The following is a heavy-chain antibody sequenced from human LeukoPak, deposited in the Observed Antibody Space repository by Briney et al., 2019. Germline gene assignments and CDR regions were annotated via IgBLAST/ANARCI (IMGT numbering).Heavy chain of an antibody. Sequence: SVKLSFKAAGATFSIYAFSWVREAPGQGLEWMGGIIPIFGTANYSQKFQVRVTITADESTSTAYMELSSLRSEDTAVYYCARVYDTAFDYWGQGTLVTVSS. CDR1: GATFSIYA. CDR3: ARVYDTAFDY. V-gene: IGHV1-69*01. D-gene: IGHD5-18*01. CDR2: IIPIFGTA. J-gene: IGHJ4*02.